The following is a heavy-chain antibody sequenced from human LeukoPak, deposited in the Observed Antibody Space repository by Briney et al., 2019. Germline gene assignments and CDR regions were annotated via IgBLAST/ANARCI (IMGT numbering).Heavy chain of an antibody. J-gene: IGHJ6*03. CDR1: EFTFSSYG. D-gene: IGHD3-10*01. Sequence: GGSLRLSCAASEFTFSSYGMHWVRQAPGKGLEWVAFIRNDESNKYYADSVKGRFTISRDNSKNTLYLQMNSLRAEDTAVYYCAKAPGSGNEVYYYYYMDVWGKGTTVTVSS. CDR3: AKAPGSGNEVYYYYYMDV. CDR2: IRNDESNK. V-gene: IGHV3-30*02.